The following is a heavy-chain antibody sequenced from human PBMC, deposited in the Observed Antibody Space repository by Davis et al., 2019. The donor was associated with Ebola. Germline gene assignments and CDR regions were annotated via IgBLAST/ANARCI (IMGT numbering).Heavy chain of an antibody. Sequence: PGGSLRLSCAASGFTFSSYGMHWVRQAPGKGLEWVAVIWYDGSNKYYADSVKGRFTISRDNSKNTLYLQMNSLRAEDTAVYYCARDSPYCGGDCYPDYWGQGTLVTVSS. D-gene: IGHD2-21*01. V-gene: IGHV3-33*01. CDR2: IWYDGSNK. J-gene: IGHJ4*02. CDR1: GFTFSSYG. CDR3: ARDSPYCGGDCYPDY.